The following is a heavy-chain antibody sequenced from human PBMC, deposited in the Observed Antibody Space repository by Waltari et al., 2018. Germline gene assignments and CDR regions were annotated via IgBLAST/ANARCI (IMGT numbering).Heavy chain of an antibody. J-gene: IGHJ5*02. D-gene: IGHD1-26*01. CDR2: IYYSGST. V-gene: IGHV4-39*01. Sequence: QLQLQESGPGLVKPSEPLSLTRPVSGGSISSTSYSCGWIRQPPGKGLEWIGSIYYSGSTYYNPSLKSRVTISVDTSKNQFSLKLSCVTAADTAVYYCARLVGATSWFDPWGQGTLVTVSS. CDR1: GGSISSTSYS. CDR3: ARLVGATSWFDP.